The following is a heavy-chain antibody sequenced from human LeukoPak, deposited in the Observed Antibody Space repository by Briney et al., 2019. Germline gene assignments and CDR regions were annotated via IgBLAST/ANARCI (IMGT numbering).Heavy chain of an antibody. CDR1: GFTFDDYG. V-gene: IGHV3-20*04. D-gene: IGHD1-26*01. Sequence: GGSLRLSCAASGFTFDDYGMSWVRQAPGKGLEWVSCINWCGGSTGYADSVKGRFTISRDNAKNSLYLQMNSLRAEDTALYYCAGSVGAPYYYYYMDVWGKGPTVTLSS. J-gene: IGHJ6*03. CDR2: INWCGGST. CDR3: AGSVGAPYYYYYMDV.